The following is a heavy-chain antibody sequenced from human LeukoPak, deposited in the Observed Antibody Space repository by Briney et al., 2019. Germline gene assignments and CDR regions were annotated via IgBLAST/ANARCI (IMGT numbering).Heavy chain of an antibody. D-gene: IGHD6-19*01. J-gene: IGHJ4*02. CDR3: AGTSKWLAFDY. Sequence: NPSETLSLTCTVSGGSISSGSYYWNWIRQPADKGLEWIGRIHTSGSTNYNPSLKSRVTISVDTSKNQFSLKLSSVTAADTAVYYCAGTSKWLAFDYWGQGTLVTVSS. CDR2: IHTSGST. V-gene: IGHV4-61*02. CDR1: GGSISSGSYY.